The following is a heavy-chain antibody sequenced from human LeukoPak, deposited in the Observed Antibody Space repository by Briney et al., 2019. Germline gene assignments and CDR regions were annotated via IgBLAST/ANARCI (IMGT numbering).Heavy chain of an antibody. CDR2: ISYDGSNK. CDR1: GFTFSSYG. V-gene: IGHV3-30*03. CDR3: ASTGYSSSWLFDY. Sequence: PGRSLRLSCAASGFTFSSYGMHWVRQAPGKGLEWVAVISYDGSNKYYADSVKGRFTISRDNSKNTLYLQMNSLRAEDTAVYYCASTGYSSSWLFDYWGQGTLVTVSS. J-gene: IGHJ4*02. D-gene: IGHD6-13*01.